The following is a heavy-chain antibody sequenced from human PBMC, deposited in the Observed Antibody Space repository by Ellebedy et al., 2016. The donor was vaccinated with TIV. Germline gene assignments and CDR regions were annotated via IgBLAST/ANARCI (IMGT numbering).Heavy chain of an antibody. CDR3: ARIRYTSGWYAAFDI. V-gene: IGHV4-39*07. CDR2: IYYSGST. D-gene: IGHD6-19*01. Sequence: MPSETLSLTCTVSGGSISSSSYYWGWIRQPPGKGLEWIGSIYYSGSTYYNPSLKSRVTISVDTSKNKFYLKLSSVTAADTAVYHCARIRYTSGWYAAFDIWGQGTMVTVSS. J-gene: IGHJ3*02. CDR1: GGSISSSSYY.